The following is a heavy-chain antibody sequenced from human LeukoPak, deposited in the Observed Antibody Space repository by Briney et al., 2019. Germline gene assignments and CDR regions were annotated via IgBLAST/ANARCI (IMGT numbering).Heavy chain of an antibody. D-gene: IGHD3-16*01. J-gene: IGHJ4*02. Sequence: HAGGSLRLSCAASGFTFSNFWLRWVRQAPGKGLEWVSRITSDGSNINYADSVQGRFTISRDNAKNTLYLQMNSLRAEDTAVYYCARGGHSSFDYWGQGALVTVSS. CDR1: GFTFSNFW. CDR2: ITSDGSNI. CDR3: ARGGHSSFDY. V-gene: IGHV3-74*01.